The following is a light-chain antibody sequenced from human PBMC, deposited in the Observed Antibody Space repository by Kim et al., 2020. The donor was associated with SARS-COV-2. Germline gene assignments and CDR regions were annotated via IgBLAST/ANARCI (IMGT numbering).Light chain of an antibody. Sequence: EIVLTQSPGTLSLSPGERATLSCRASQSVTSNNLAWFQQKPGQAPGLLIYGTSSRATGIPDRFSGSGSVTDFTLTISRLEPEDFAVYYCQQYDNSPYTFGQGTKLEI. CDR1: QSVTSNN. V-gene: IGKV3-20*01. CDR3: QQYDNSPYT. CDR2: GTS. J-gene: IGKJ2*01.